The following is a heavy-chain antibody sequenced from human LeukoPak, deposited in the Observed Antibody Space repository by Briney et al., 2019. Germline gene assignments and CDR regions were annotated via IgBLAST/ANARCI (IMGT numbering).Heavy chain of an antibody. CDR1: GYSISTGRY. D-gene: IGHD2-2*01. CDR3: ARSLSTAGIDY. CDR2: IYHSGST. V-gene: IGHV4-38-2*01. Sequence: SETLSLTCAVSGYSISTGRYWGWIRQPPGKGLEWIGSIYHSGSTYYNPSLKSRVTISVDTSKNHFSLTLRSVTAAATAVYYCARSLSTAGIDYWGQGTLVTVSS. J-gene: IGHJ4*02.